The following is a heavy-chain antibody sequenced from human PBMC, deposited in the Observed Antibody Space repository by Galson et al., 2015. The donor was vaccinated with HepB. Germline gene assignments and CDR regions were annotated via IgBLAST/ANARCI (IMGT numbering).Heavy chain of an antibody. J-gene: IGHJ6*03. D-gene: IGHD6-6*01. CDR2: ISSSGSTI. V-gene: IGHV3-11*01. CDR3: ASNGPVAARPDYYYYYMDV. CDR1: GFTFSDYY. Sequence: SLRLSCAASGFTFSDYYMSWIRQAPGKGLEWVSYISSSGSTIYYADSVKGRFTISRDNAKNSLYLQMNSLRAEDTAVYYCASNGPVAARPDYYYYYMDVWGKGTTVTVSS.